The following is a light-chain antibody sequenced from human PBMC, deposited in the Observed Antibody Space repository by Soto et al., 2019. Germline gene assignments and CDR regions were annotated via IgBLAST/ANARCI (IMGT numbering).Light chain of an antibody. Sequence: DIQMTQSPSSLSASVGDRVTITCRASQSVTTYLHWYQQKEGEAPKXXIYAISNLQSGVSSRFSGSGSGTDFSLTINTLQPEDFETYYCQQGYSTPWTFGQGTKVDIK. CDR2: AIS. CDR1: QSVTTY. CDR3: QQGYSTPWT. V-gene: IGKV1-39*01. J-gene: IGKJ1*01.